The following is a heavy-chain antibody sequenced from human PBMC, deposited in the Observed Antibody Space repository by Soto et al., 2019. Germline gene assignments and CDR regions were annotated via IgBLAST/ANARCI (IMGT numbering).Heavy chain of an antibody. J-gene: IGHJ6*03. CDR1: GGSISSYY. CDR3: ARVSEYSGYDYYYYYYMDV. V-gene: IGHV4-59*01. Sequence: PSETLSLTCTVSGGSISSYYWSWIRQPPGKGLEWIGYIYYSGSTNYNPSLKSRVTISVDTSKNQFSLKLSSVTAADTAVYYCARVSEYSGYDYYYYYYMDVWGKGTTATVSS. CDR2: IYYSGST. D-gene: IGHD5-12*01.